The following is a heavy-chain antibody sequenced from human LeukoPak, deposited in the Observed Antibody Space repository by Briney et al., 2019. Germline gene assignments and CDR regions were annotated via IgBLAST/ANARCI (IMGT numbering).Heavy chain of an antibody. J-gene: IGHJ4*02. D-gene: IGHD3-9*01. CDR1: GYTFTGCY. Sequence: ASVKVSCKASGYTFTGCYMHWVRQAPGQGLEWMGWISAYNGNTNYAQKLQGRVTMTTDTSTSTAYMELRSLRSDDTAVYYCARVYYDILTGYSDWGQGTLVTVSS. CDR2: ISAYNGNT. V-gene: IGHV1-18*04. CDR3: ARVYYDILTGYSD.